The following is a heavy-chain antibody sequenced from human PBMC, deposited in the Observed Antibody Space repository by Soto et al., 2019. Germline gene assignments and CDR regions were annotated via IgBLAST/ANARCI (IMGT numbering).Heavy chain of an antibody. J-gene: IGHJ4*02. CDR2: IGSDGSAK. V-gene: IGHV3-21*06. Sequence: PGGSLRLSCTASGFTFSTYSMNWVRLAPGKGLEWVSTIGSDGSAKYYADSVRGRFTISRDNSKNSLYLQMDSLRAEDTAVYYCTRDSSHLTPGGYWGQGTLVTVSS. CDR3: TRDSSHLTPGGY. CDR1: GFTFSTYS. D-gene: IGHD6-13*01.